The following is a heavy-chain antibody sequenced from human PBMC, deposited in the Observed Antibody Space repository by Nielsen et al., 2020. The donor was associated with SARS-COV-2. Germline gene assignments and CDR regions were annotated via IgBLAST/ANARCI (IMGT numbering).Heavy chain of an antibody. Sequence: GESLKISCAASGFTFSSYWMHWVRQAPGKGLVWVSRINSDGSSTSYADSVKGRFTISRDNAKNTLYLQMNSLRAEDTAVYYCAKDRGSDGMDVWGQGTTVTVSS. V-gene: IGHV3-74*01. CDR2: INSDGSST. J-gene: IGHJ6*02. CDR1: GFTFSSYW. CDR3: AKDRGSDGMDV.